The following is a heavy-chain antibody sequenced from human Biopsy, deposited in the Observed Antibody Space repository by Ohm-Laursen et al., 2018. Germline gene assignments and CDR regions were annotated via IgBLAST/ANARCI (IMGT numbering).Heavy chain of an antibody. V-gene: IGHV3-30*18. J-gene: IGHJ6*02. CDR1: GFTFRTYG. CDR2: ISYDQITK. CDR3: AKDLSVYYYYGIDV. D-gene: IGHD5/OR15-5a*01. Sequence: SLGLSCSASGFTFRTYGMHWVRLAPGKGPEWVAVISYDQITKHYADSVRGRFTISRDNSKNTLYLQVNSLRAEDTAVYYCAKDLSVYYYYGIDVWGQGTTVTVSS.